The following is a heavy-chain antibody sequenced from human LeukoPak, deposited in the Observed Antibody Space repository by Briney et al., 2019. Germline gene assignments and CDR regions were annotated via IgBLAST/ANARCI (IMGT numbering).Heavy chain of an antibody. V-gene: IGHV4-30-2*01. Sequence: SETLSLTCAVSGGSISSGGYSWSWIRQPPGKGLEWIGYIYHSGSTNYNPSLKSRVTISVDTSKNQFSLKLSSVTAADTAVYYCARGPLGYCSSTSCLRFDPWGQGTLVTVSS. CDR3: ARGPLGYCSSTSCLRFDP. J-gene: IGHJ5*02. CDR2: IYHSGST. CDR1: GGSISSGGYS. D-gene: IGHD2-2*01.